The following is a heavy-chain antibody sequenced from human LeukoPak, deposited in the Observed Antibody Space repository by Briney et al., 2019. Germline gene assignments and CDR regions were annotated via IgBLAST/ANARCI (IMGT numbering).Heavy chain of an antibody. Sequence: GGSLRLSCAASGFTFSNYAVSWVRQAPGKGLEWVLVISGSGVSTYYADSVKGRFTISRDNSKNTLYLQMNSLRAEDTAVYYCANYKQLSRNNWFDPWGQGTLVTVSS. CDR2: ISGSGVST. V-gene: IGHV3-23*01. CDR1: GFTFSNYA. J-gene: IGHJ5*02. D-gene: IGHD6-6*01. CDR3: ANYKQLSRNNWFDP.